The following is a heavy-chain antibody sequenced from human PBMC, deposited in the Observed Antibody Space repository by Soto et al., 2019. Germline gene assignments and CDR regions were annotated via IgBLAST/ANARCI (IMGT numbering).Heavy chain of an antibody. J-gene: IGHJ4*01. D-gene: IGHD3-10*01. CDR2: ISGNNGNT. CDR3: ARDMWSFGSGSYSVDY. Sequence: ASVKVSCKTSGYKFNTYGITWVRQAPGQGLEWMGWISGNNGNTKYPQKFQGRVTMTTDTSTSAAYMELRSLRADDTAVYYCARDMWSFGSGSYSVDYWG. CDR1: GYKFNTYG. V-gene: IGHV1-18*01.